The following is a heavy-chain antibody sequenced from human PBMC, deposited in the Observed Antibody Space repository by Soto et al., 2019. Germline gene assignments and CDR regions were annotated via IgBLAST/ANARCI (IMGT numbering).Heavy chain of an antibody. CDR1: GFIFSGYW. J-gene: IGHJ5*02. CDR3: ARAICSGGRCFLLDL. V-gene: IGHV3-74*01. CDR2: IKGDGSGI. Sequence: EVQLLESGGGLVPPGGSLRLSCAASGFIFSGYWMHWVRQAPGKGLVLVSRIKGDGSGISYADSVKGRFTISRDNVKKTLYLQMNSLRAEDTAVYYCARAICSGGRCFLLDLWGQGTLVTVSS. D-gene: IGHD2-15*01.